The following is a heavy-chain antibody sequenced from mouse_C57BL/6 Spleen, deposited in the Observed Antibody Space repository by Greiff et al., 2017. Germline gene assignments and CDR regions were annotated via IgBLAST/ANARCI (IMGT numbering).Heavy chain of an antibody. J-gene: IGHJ3*01. CDR1: GYTFTSYW. CDR3: ARNGITTEPACFAY. D-gene: IGHD1-1*01. CDR2: IHPNSGSN. V-gene: IGHV1-64*01. Sequence: QVQLQQPGAELVKPGASVKLSCKASGYTFTSYWMHWVKQRPGQGLEWIGMIHPNSGSNNYNEKFKSKAKLTVDKSSSTAYMQLSSLTSEDSAVYYCARNGITTEPACFAYWGQGTLVTVSA.